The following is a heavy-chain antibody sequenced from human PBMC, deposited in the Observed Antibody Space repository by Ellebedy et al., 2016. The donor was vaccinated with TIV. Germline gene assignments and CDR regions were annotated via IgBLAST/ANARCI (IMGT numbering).Heavy chain of an antibody. D-gene: IGHD1-14*01. J-gene: IGHJ4*02. CDR3: ARGQKRPGPIDY. Sequence: GESLKISXAASGFTFSSYWMSWVRQAPGKGLEWVANIKQDGSEKYYVDSVKGRFTISRDNAKNSLYLQMNSLRAEDTAVYYCARGQKRPGPIDYWGQGTLVTVSS. V-gene: IGHV3-7*01. CDR2: IKQDGSEK. CDR1: GFTFSSYW.